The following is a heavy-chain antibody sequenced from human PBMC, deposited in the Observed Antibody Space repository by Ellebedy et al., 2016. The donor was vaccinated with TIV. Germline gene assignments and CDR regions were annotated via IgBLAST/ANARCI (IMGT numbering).Heavy chain of an antibody. CDR1: GYSFTSYW. D-gene: IGHD4-11*01. V-gene: IGHV5-10-1*04. CDR3: ARQDDNYDWSDP. J-gene: IGHJ5*02. Sequence: GESLKISCKGSGYSFTSYWIFWVRQKPGKGLEWMGRIDPSDSYTKYSPSFQGQVTISVDKSISTAYMQWSSLKASDTAMYYCARQDDNYDWSDPWGQGTLVTVSS. CDR2: IDPSDSYT.